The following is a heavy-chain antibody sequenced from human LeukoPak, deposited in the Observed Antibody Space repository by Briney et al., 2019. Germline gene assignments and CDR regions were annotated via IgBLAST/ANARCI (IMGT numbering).Heavy chain of an antibody. J-gene: IGHJ6*02. CDR3: AKGTIQLWFGELLCMDV. CDR1: GFTFSSYG. CDR2: ISYDGSNK. Sequence: GGSLRLSCAASGFTFSSYGMHWVRQAPGKGLESVAVISYDGSNKYYADSVKGRFTISRDNSKNTLYLQMNSLRAEDTAVYYCAKGTIQLWFGELLCMDVWGQGTTVTVSS. D-gene: IGHD3-10*01. V-gene: IGHV3-30*18.